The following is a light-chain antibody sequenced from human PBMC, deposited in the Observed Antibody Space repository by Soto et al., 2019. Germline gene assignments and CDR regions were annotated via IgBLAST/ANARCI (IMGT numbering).Light chain of an antibody. V-gene: IGKV1-5*03. Sequence: DIRMTQSPSTLSASVGDRVTITCRTSQSISSWLAWYQQKPGKAPKLLIYKASSLESGVPSRFSGSGSGTEFTLTISSLQPDDFATYYCQQYNSPWTFGQGTKLEIK. CDR3: QQYNSPWT. CDR2: KAS. J-gene: IGKJ2*02. CDR1: QSISSW.